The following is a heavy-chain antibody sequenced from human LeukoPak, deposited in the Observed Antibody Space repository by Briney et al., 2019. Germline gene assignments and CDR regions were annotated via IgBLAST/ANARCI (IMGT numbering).Heavy chain of an antibody. CDR2: IIPIFGTA. CDR3: ARDLRLAHAFDI. V-gene: IGHV1-69*05. CDR1: GGTFSSYA. J-gene: IGHJ3*02. Sequence: GSSVKVSCEASGGTFSSYAISWVRQAPGQGLEWMGGIIPIFGTANYAQKFQGRVTITTDESTSTAYMELSSLRSEDTAVYYCARDLRLAHAFDIWGQGTMVTVSS. D-gene: IGHD6-19*01.